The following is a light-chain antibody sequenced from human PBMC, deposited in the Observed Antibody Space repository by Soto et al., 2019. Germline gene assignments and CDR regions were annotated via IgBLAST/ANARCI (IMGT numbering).Light chain of an antibody. J-gene: IGKJ1*01. CDR2: GAS. CDR3: QQYGSSGT. Sequence: IVLTQSPGTLSLSPGARATLSCRASQTVRNNYLAWYQQKPGQAPRLLIYGASNRAAGIPDRFSGSGSGTEFTLTISRLEPEDFAVYYCQQYGSSGTFGQGTKVDIK. CDR1: QTVRNNY. V-gene: IGKV3-20*01.